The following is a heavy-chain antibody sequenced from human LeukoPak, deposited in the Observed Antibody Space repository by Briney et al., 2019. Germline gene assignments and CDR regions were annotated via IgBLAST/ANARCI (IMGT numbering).Heavy chain of an antibody. CDR1: GYSISSSNW. CDR3: AKSNGYGLVDI. Sequence: SETLSLTCAVSGYSISSSNWWGWIRQPPGKGLEWIGYIYYSGSIYYNPSLKSRVTMSVDTSKNQFSLKLNSVTAADTAVYYCAKSNGYGLVDIWGQGTMVTASS. D-gene: IGHD3-10*01. J-gene: IGHJ3*02. CDR2: IYYSGSI. V-gene: IGHV4-28*05.